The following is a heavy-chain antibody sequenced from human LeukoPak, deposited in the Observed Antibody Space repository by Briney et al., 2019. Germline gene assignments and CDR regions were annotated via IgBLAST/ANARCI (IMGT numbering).Heavy chain of an antibody. V-gene: IGHV4-34*01. Sequence: SETLSLTCAVYGVSFSGYYWRWLRQPPRKGMEWLGEINHSGRTNYNPSLKSRVTISEDTSKNQCSEKLSSVTAADTAVYYCARGRDDSSGYPVTPLGYWGQGTLVTVSS. CDR3: ARGRDDSSGYPVTPLGY. CDR1: GVSFSGYY. D-gene: IGHD3-22*01. J-gene: IGHJ4*02. CDR2: INHSGRT.